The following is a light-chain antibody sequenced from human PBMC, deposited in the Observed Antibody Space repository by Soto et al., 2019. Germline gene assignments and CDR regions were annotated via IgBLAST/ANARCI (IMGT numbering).Light chain of an antibody. J-gene: IGKJ4*01. CDR3: QPYGSSPLT. CDR1: QSVSSSY. Sequence: EIVLTQSPGTLSLSPGERATLSCRASQSVSSSYLAWYQQKPGQAPRLLIYGASSRATGIPDSVSGSGAGTDFSLTISRLEPEDFAVYYCQPYGSSPLTFGGGTKVEIK. CDR2: GAS. V-gene: IGKV3-20*01.